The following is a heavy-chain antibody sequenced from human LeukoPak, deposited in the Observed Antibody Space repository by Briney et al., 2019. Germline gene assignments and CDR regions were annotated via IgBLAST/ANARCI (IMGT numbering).Heavy chain of an antibody. CDR2: ISAYNGNT. CDR3: AGSHCSSTSCYNWDAFDI. V-gene: IGHV1-18*01. J-gene: IGHJ3*02. D-gene: IGHD2-2*02. CDR1: GYTFTSYG. Sequence: ASVKVSCKASGYTFTSYGISWVRQAPGQGLEWMGWISAYNGNTNYAQKLQGRVTMTTDTSTSTAYMELRSLRSDDTAVYYCAGSHCSSTSCYNWDAFDIWGQGTMVTVSS.